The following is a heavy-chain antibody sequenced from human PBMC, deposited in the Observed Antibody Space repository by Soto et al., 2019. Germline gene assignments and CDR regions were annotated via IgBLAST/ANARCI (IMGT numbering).Heavy chain of an antibody. CDR2: ISAYNGNT. D-gene: IGHD3-22*01. Sequence: QVQLVQSGAEVKKPGASVKVSCKPSGYTFISYGISWVRQAPGQGLEWMGWISAYNGNTNYAQKLQGRVTMTTDTSTRTAYMELRSLRSDDTAVYYCARVHYDSSGYYSLRWDFWGQGTLVTVSS. J-gene: IGHJ4*02. CDR3: ARVHYDSSGYYSLRWDF. CDR1: GYTFISYG. V-gene: IGHV1-18*01.